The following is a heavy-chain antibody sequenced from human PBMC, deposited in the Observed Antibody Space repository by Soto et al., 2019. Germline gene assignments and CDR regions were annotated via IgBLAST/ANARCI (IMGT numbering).Heavy chain of an antibody. D-gene: IGHD6-19*01. CDR3: ARGSSSGWRRIDY. Sequence: PSETLSLTCTVSGGSISSGGYYWSWIRQHPGKGLEWIGYIYYSGITYYNPSLRSRVTISVDTSKNQFSLKLNSVTAADTAVYYCARGSSSGWRRIDYWGQGTLVTVSS. CDR1: GGSISSGGYY. CDR2: IYYSGIT. V-gene: IGHV4-31*03. J-gene: IGHJ4*02.